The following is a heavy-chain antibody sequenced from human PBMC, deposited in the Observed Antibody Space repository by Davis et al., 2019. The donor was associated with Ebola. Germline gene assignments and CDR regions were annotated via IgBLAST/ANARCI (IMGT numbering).Heavy chain of an antibody. V-gene: IGHV3-23*01. CDR2: ISASGDAT. D-gene: IGHD2-21*01. J-gene: IGHJ4*02. CDR1: GFTFSSFA. CDR3: ARRGAGGYWWGAFDY. Sequence: GGSLRLSCAASGFTFSSFAMGWVRQAPGKGLEWVLAISASGDATYYADSVKGRFTISSDHSKNMLSLEMNSLRAEDAAIYYCARRGAGGYWWGAFDYWGQGTRVTVSS.